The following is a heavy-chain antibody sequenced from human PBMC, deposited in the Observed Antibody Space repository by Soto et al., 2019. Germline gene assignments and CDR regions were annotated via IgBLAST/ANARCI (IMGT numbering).Heavy chain of an antibody. CDR1: GYTFTCSD. CDR3: ARMTNYYYYMDV. Sequence: ASVKVSCKASGYTFTCSDSNWVRQATGQGLEWMGWMNPNSGNTGYAQKFKGRVTMTRDTSINTAYIELSSLKSEVTAVYYCARMTNYYYYMDVWGKGTTVTVSS. V-gene: IGHV1-8*01. J-gene: IGHJ6*03. CDR2: MNPNSGNT.